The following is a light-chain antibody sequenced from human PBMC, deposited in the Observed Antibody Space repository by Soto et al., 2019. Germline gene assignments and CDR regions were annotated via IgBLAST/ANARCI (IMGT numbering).Light chain of an antibody. CDR1: QSISSW. CDR3: QNYTSYSPEWP. V-gene: IGKV1-5*03. J-gene: IGKJ1*01. CDR2: EAS. Sequence: DIQMTQSPSTLSAAVGDRVTITCRASQSISSWLAWSQQKPGKAPKLLSYEASSLESGVPSRFSGSGSETEFNLPSSSLQPDDFATYHCQNYTSYSPEWPFGQGTKVEIK.